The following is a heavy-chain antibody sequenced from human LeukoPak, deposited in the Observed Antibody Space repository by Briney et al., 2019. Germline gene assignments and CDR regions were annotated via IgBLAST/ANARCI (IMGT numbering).Heavy chain of an antibody. CDR3: ARDAQLWSGDYYYGMDV. CDR1: GYTFTSYG. CDR2: ISAYNGNT. D-gene: IGHD5-18*01. V-gene: IGHV1-18*01. Sequence: ASVKVSCKASGYTFTSYGISWVRQAPGQGLEWMGWISAYNGNTNYAQKLQGRVTMTTDTSTSTAYMELSRLRSDDTAVYYCARDAQLWSGDYYYGMDVWGQGTTVTVSS. J-gene: IGHJ6*02.